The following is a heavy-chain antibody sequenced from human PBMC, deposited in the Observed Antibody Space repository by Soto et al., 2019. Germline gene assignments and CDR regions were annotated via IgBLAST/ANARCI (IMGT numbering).Heavy chain of an antibody. CDR1: GFRFSDFY. D-gene: IGHD1-26*01. Sequence: PGGSLRLSCAASGFRFSDFYMGWIRQAPGKGLEWISFISGRGDNIYYADSVKGRFTISRDNAKNSLYLQMNSLRAEDTAVYYCARDLLDAFDIWGQGTMVTVSS. CDR2: ISGRGDNI. J-gene: IGHJ3*02. V-gene: IGHV3-11*04. CDR3: ARDLLDAFDI.